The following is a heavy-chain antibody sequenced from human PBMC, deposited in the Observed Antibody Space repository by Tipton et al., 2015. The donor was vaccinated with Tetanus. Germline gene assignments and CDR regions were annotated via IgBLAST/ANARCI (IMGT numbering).Heavy chain of an antibody. V-gene: IGHV1-2*02. Sequence: QLVQSGAEVKKPGASVKVSCKASGYTFTGQYMYWVRQAPGQGLEWMGWIDPNSGGTVYAQKFQGRVTMTRDTSFSTAYMELSRLRSDDTAVYYCARDRGDYNYYGMDVWGPGTTVTVSS. J-gene: IGHJ6*02. CDR1: GYTFTGQY. CDR2: IDPNSGGT. CDR3: ARDRGDYNYYGMDV. D-gene: IGHD2-21*01.